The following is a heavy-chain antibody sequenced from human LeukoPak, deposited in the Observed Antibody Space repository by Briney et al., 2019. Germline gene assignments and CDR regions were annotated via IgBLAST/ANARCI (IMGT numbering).Heavy chain of an antibody. D-gene: IGHD1-26*01. V-gene: IGHV4-59*01. Sequence: SETLSLTCTVSGGSISSYYWSWIRQPPGKGLEWIGSISYSGSTDYNPSLKSRVTISLDTSKNQFSLRLSSVTAADTAVYYCARETRLHSGSYSNDAFDIWGQGTMVTVSS. CDR3: ARETRLHSGSYSNDAFDI. J-gene: IGHJ3*02. CDR1: GGSISSYY. CDR2: ISYSGST.